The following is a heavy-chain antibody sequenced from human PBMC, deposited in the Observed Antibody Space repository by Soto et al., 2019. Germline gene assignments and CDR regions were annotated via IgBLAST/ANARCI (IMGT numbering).Heavy chain of an antibody. J-gene: IGHJ4*02. Sequence: EVQLVESGGGLVQPGESLRLSCAGSGFTFGADWMTWVRQAPGKGLEWVANIDRAGYETYYMDSVKGRFTISRDNSRNSLFLQMNSLRAEDTAVYYCTRDLDTRGSAPISEYWGQGTLVTVSS. D-gene: IGHD3-22*01. CDR1: GFTFGADW. CDR3: TRDLDTRGSAPISEY. CDR2: IDRAGYET. V-gene: IGHV3-7*03.